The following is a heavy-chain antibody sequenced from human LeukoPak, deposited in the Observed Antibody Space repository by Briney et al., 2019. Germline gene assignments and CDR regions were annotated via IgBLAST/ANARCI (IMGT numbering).Heavy chain of an antibody. CDR2: ISGSGGST. D-gene: IGHD3-22*01. Sequence: PGGSLRLSCAASGFTFSSYSMNWVRQAPGKGLEWVSAISGSGGSTYYADSVKGRFTISRDNSKNTLYLQMNSLRAEDTAVYYCAKGPLKYYYDSSGNKGPFDYWGQGTLVTVSS. V-gene: IGHV3-23*01. J-gene: IGHJ4*02. CDR3: AKGPLKYYYDSSGNKGPFDY. CDR1: GFTFSSYS.